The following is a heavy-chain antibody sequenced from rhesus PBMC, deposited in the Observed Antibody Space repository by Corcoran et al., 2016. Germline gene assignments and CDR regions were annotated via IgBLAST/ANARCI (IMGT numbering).Heavy chain of an antibody. CDR2: ITFSGRT. V-gene: IGHV4-122*02. CDR3: ARDPPGAGTTLGY. Sequence: QVQLQESGPGLVKPSETLSLTCAVSGGSISSGYYYWSWIRQPPGKGLEWIGYITFSGRTSSRPSLRCRVIISRVPSKNLFSLKLRSGTAADTAVYYCARDPPGAGTTLGYWGQGVLGTVSS. J-gene: IGHJ4*01. CDR1: GGSISSGYYY. D-gene: IGHD1-20*01.